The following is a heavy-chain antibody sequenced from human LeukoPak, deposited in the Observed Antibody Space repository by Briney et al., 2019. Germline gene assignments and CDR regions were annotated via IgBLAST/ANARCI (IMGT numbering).Heavy chain of an antibody. J-gene: IGHJ3*01. V-gene: IGHV3-7*03. D-gene: IGHD2-2*02. CDR3: AMKAVPRPRLYDAFDF. CDR2: IKQDGSEK. CDR1: GFTPIHYW. Sequence: GGSLRLSCALSGFTPIHYWMTWVRQAPGKGLEWVANIKQDGSEKYYVDSVKGRFTISRDNAKNSLYLQMNSLRADDTAVYYCAMKAVPRPRLYDAFDFWGQGTVVTVSS.